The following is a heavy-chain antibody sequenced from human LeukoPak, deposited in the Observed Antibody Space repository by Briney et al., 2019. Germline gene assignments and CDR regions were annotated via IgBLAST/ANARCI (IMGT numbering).Heavy chain of an antibody. J-gene: IGHJ4*02. V-gene: IGHV3-23*01. Sequence: PGGSLRLSCAASGFTFSSYAMSWVRQAPGKGLEWVSVISGSGGTTYYADSVKGRFTISRDNSKNTLYLQMNGLRAEDTAVYYCAKDGYYGSGYDYFDYWGQGTLVTVSS. CDR2: ISGSGGTT. D-gene: IGHD3-10*01. CDR3: AKDGYYGSGYDYFDY. CDR1: GFTFSSYA.